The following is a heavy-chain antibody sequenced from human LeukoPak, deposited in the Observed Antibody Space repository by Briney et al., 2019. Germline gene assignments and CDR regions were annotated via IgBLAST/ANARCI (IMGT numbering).Heavy chain of an antibody. CDR2: ISDSGST. V-gene: IGHV4-59*12. J-gene: IGHJ3*02. D-gene: IGHD6-19*01. CDR3: ARVGGAVAGVDGFDI. CDR1: GGSISSYY. Sequence: PSETLSLTCTVSGGSISSYYWSWIRQPPGKGLECFGYISDSGSTNYNPPLKSRVTMSVDTSKNQFSLKLSSVTAADTAVYFCARVGGAVAGVDGFDIWGQGTMVTVSS.